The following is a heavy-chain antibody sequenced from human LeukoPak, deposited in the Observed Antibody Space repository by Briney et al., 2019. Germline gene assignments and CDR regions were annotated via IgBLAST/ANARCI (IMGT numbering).Heavy chain of an antibody. J-gene: IGHJ4*02. V-gene: IGHV3-48*03. CDR3: ARDQFVAIDY. D-gene: IGHD5-24*01. Sequence: PGGSLRLSCAASGFTFRRYEMNWVRQAPGKGLEWVSYISRSGSTIYYADSVKGRFTISRDNAKNSLYLQLNSLRAEDTAVYYCARDQFVAIDYWGQGTLVTVSS. CDR2: ISRSGSTI. CDR1: GFTFRRYE.